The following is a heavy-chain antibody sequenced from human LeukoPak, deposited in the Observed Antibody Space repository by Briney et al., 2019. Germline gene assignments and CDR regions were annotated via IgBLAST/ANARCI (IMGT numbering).Heavy chain of an antibody. V-gene: IGHV3-7*03. Sequence: GGSLRLSCAASGFTFSNLWMSWVRQAPGKGLKWVANIKQDGSEKYYVDSVKGRFTISRDNAQNSLYLQMNSLRAEDTAIYYCATSTAAAGTDWGQGTQVTVSS. D-gene: IGHD6-13*01. CDR3: ATSTAAAGTD. CDR1: GFTFSNLW. CDR2: IKQDGSEK. J-gene: IGHJ4*02.